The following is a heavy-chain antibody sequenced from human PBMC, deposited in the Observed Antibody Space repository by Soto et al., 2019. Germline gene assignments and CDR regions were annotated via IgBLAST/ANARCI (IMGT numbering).Heavy chain of an antibody. CDR3: ARYNHGSGRLT. D-gene: IGHD3-10*01. Sequence: SETLSLTCTVSGGSVSSGSYYWSWIRQPPGKGLGWIGYIYYSGSTNYNPSLKSRVTISVDTSKNQFSLKLSSVTAEDPAVSRCARYNHGSGRLTWGQGTLVTVSS. CDR1: GGSVSSGSYY. CDR2: IYYSGST. J-gene: IGHJ5*01. V-gene: IGHV4-61*01.